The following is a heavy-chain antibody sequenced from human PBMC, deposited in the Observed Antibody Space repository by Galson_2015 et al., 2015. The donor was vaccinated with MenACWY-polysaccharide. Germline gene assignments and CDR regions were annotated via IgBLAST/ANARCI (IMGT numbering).Heavy chain of an antibody. D-gene: IGHD2-21*01. CDR1: GITASGNTFSSSG. V-gene: IGHV3-33*01. CDR3: AREGSRIVFHAFDF. CDR2: IQYDGSNK. J-gene: IGHJ3*01. Sequence: SLRLSCAASGITASGNTFSSSGMHWVRQAPGKGLEWLAVIQYDGSNKVYADSVKGRFSISRDNSKNTLYLEMKSLRADDTAVYYCAREGSRIVFHAFDFWGQGTMVTVSS.